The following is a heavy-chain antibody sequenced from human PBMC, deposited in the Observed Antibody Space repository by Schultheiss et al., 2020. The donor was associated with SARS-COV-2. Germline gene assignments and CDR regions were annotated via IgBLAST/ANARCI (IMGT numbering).Heavy chain of an antibody. Sequence: SETLSLTCTVSGGSISSGDYYWSWIRQPPGKGLEWIGYIYYSGSTNYNPSLKSRVTISVDTSKNQFSLKLSSVTAADTAVYYCARASFSYGMDVWGQGTLVTVSS. J-gene: IGHJ6*02. V-gene: IGHV4-30-4*08. CDR1: GGSISSGDYY. CDR2: IYYSGST. D-gene: IGHD3-3*01. CDR3: ARASFSYGMDV.